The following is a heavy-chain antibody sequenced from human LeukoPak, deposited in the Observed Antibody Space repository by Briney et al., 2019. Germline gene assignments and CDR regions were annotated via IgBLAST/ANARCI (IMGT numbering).Heavy chain of an antibody. Sequence: GGSLRLSCAASGFTFSTYSMSWVRQAPGKGLECVSYINGRSNTIYYADSVRGRFTISRDNAKNSLYLQMNSLRAEDTAVYYCARAFRGYQLLSDAFDIWGQGTMVTVSS. V-gene: IGHV3-48*04. CDR2: INGRSNTI. CDR3: ARAFRGYQLLSDAFDI. J-gene: IGHJ3*02. CDR1: GFTFSTYS. D-gene: IGHD2-2*01.